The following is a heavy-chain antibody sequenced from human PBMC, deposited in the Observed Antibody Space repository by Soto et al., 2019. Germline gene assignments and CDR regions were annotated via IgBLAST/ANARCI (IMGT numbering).Heavy chain of an antibody. J-gene: IGHJ5*02. CDR1: GDSVSSNSAA. Sequence: LSQTLSLTCAISGDSVSSNSAAWNWIRQSPSRGLEWLGRTYYRSKWYNDYAVSVRSRITINPDTSKNQFSLQLNSVTPEDTAVYYCARAGSIAARPGDWFDPWGQGTLVTVSS. CDR2: TYYRSKWYN. CDR3: ARAGSIAARPGDWFDP. V-gene: IGHV6-1*01. D-gene: IGHD6-6*01.